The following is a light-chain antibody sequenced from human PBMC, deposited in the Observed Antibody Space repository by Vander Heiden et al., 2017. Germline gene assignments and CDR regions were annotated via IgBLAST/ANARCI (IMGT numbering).Light chain of an antibody. V-gene: IGKV1-39*01. Sequence: DIQMTQSPSSLSASVGDRVTITCRSSQSISSYLNWYQQKPGKATKLLIYAASSLQSGVPSRFSGSGSGTDFTLTISSLQPEDFATYYCQQSDSTPPLTFGGGTKVEIK. J-gene: IGKJ4*01. CDR2: AAS. CDR1: QSISSY. CDR3: QQSDSTPPLT.